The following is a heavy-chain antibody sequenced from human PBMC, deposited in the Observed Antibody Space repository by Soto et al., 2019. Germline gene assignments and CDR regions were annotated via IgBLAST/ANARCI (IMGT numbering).Heavy chain of an antibody. CDR2: IIPIFGTA. CDR1: GGTFSSYA. J-gene: IGHJ6*02. Sequence: EASVKVSCKASGGTFSSYAISWVRQAPGQGLEWMGGIIPIFGTANYAQKFQGRVTITADESTSTAYMELSSLRSEDTAVYYCARVGGGNSGYDRPSFYYYYGMDVWGQGTTVTVSS. D-gene: IGHD5-12*01. CDR3: ARVGGGNSGYDRPSFYYYYGMDV. V-gene: IGHV1-69*13.